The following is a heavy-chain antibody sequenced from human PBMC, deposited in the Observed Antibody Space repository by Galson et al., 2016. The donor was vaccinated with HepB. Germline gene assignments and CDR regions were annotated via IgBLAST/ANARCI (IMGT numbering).Heavy chain of an antibody. D-gene: IGHD3-10*01. CDR1: GGSIAGSGHY. CDR2: SYYSGTT. V-gene: IGHV4-39*01. J-gene: IGHJ6*02. CDR3: ARQGPSRGPYYYGMDV. Sequence: ETLSLTCTVSGGSIAGSGHYWGWLRQPPGKGLEWIGSSYYSGTTYYSPSLKGRVTISVDTSKNQFSLKMRPVSAADTAFYYCARQGPSRGPYYYGMDVWGQGPMVTVS.